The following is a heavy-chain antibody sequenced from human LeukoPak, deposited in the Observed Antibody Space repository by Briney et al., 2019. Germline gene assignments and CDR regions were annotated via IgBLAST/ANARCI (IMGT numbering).Heavy chain of an antibody. CDR3: AINTIFGVVTHSRGAFDI. Sequence: PGGSLRLSCAASGFTFSSYAMSWVRQAPGKGLEWVSAISGSGGSTYYADSVKGRFTISRDNSKNTLYLQMNSLRAEDTAVYYCAINTIFGVVTHSRGAFDIWGQGTMVTVSS. CDR1: GFTFSSYA. V-gene: IGHV3-23*01. D-gene: IGHD3-3*01. J-gene: IGHJ3*02. CDR2: ISGSGGST.